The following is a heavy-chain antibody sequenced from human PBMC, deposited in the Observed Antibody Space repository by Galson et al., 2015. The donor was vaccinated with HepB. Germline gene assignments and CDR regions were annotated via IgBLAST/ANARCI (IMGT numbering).Heavy chain of an antibody. CDR3: AKGHDYGGNSLTI. D-gene: IGHD4-23*01. Sequence: SLRLSCAASGFTFSSYAMSWVRQAPGKGLEWVSAISGSGGSTYYADSVKGRFTISRDNSKNTLYLQMNSLRAEDTAVYYCAKGHDYGGNSLTIWGQGTMVTVSS. CDR1: GFTFSSYA. CDR2: ISGSGGST. J-gene: IGHJ3*02. V-gene: IGHV3-23*01.